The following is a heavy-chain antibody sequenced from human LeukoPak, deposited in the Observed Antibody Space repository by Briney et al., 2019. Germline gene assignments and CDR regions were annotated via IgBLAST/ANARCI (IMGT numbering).Heavy chain of an antibody. CDR2: INVGAGTT. D-gene: IGHD3-22*01. CDR1: GYTFTTYY. V-gene: IGHV1-46*01. CDR3: ARGLLGNSGYSPYDV. J-gene: IGHJ3*01. Sequence: ASVKVSCKASGYTFTTYYMHWVRQAPGQGLEWMGIINVGAGTTSFPRKFQGRVTMTRDTSTSTVYMDLGSLRSDDTAVYYCARGLLGNSGYSPYDVWGQGTMVTVSS.